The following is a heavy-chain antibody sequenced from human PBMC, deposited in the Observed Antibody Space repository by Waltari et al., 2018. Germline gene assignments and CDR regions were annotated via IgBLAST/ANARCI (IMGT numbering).Heavy chain of an antibody. V-gene: IGHV4-59*01. D-gene: IGHD1-20*01. CDR2: IHYSGNT. CDR1: AGSISSYF. CDR3: ARDTPAPRITGATSVDY. Sequence: QVQLQESGPKLVKPSETLSLTCTVSAGSISSYFWSWIRQPPGKGLEWIGYIHYSGNTNSDTSMKSRVTISMDTSKNQFSLKLSSATAADTAVYYCARDTPAPRITGATSVDYWGQGTLVTVSS. J-gene: IGHJ4*02.